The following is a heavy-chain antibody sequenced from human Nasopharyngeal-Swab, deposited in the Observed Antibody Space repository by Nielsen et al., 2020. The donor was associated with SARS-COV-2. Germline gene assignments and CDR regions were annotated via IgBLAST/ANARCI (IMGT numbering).Heavy chain of an antibody. CDR1: GFTFSSYA. CDR3: ARAPSTSGYDFLDY. Sequence: GESLKISCAASGFTFSSYAMHWVRQAPGKGLEWVAVISYDGSNKYYADSVKGRFTISRDNAKNSLYLQMNSLRAEDTAVYYCARAPSTSGYDFLDYWGQGTLVTVSS. J-gene: IGHJ4*02. D-gene: IGHD5-12*01. CDR2: ISYDGSNK. V-gene: IGHV3-30-3*01.